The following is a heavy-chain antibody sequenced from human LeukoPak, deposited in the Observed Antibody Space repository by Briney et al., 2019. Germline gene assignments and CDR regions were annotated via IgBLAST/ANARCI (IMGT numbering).Heavy chain of an antibody. J-gene: IGHJ4*02. CDR3: ARGVEPLAANTLAY. CDR2: LYSDGNT. D-gene: IGHD1-14*01. CDR1: GFTVITND. Sequence: GGSLRLSCAASGFTVITNDMTWVRQAPGKGLEWVSFLYSDGNTKYADSVQGRFTISRDNSNNNLYLEMNSLSPDDTAVYYCARGVEPLAANTLAYWGQGTLVTVSS. V-gene: IGHV3-53*01.